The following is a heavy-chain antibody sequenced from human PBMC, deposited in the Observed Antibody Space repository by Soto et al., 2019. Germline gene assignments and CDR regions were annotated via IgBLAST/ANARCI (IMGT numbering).Heavy chain of an antibody. CDR1: GGTPSNSA. V-gene: IGHV1-69*01. Sequence: QVHLLLQSGAEVKKPGSSVKVSCKASGGTPSNSAISWVRQAPGQGLEWMGGIIPVFGLVKYAQNFQGRVTITADESTNTANMELNSLRPEDTAVYYCAGGRIVVVGSRASYGMDVWGQGTTVTVSS. J-gene: IGHJ6*02. D-gene: IGHD3-22*01. CDR3: AGGRIVVVGSRASYGMDV. CDR2: IIPVFGLV.